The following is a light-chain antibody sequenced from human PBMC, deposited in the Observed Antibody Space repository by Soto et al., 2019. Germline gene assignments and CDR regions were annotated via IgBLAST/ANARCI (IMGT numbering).Light chain of an antibody. CDR1: QSVSSDY. J-gene: IGKJ2*01. CDR2: GAS. Sequence: IVLTQSPGTLSLSPGERATLSCRASQSVSSDYLAWYQQKPGQAPRLLIYGASSRATGIPGRFSGSGSGTDFTLTISRLEPEDFAVYYCQQYSSSSYTFGHGTRLDSK. CDR3: QQYSSSSYT. V-gene: IGKV3-20*01.